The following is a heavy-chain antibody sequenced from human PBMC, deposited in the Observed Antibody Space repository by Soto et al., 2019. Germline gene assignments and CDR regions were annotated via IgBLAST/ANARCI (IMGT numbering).Heavy chain of an antibody. Sequence: LRLSCAASGFTVSSNYMSWVRQAPGKGLEWVSVIYSGGSTYYADSVKGRFTISRDNSKNTLHLQMNSLRAEDTAVYYCARGLDAYYYDSSGLDAFDIWGQGTMVTVSS. CDR1: GFTVSSNY. CDR3: ARGLDAYYYDSSGLDAFDI. J-gene: IGHJ3*02. D-gene: IGHD3-22*01. V-gene: IGHV3-66*01. CDR2: IYSGGST.